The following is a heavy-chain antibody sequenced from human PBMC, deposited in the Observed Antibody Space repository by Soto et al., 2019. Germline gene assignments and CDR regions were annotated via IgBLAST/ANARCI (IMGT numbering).Heavy chain of an antibody. Sequence: QVQLVESGGGVVQPGRSLRLSCAASGFTFSSYGMHWVRQSPGKGLEWVAVIWYDGSNKYYADSVKGRFTISRDNSQNKLYLQMNSLRAEDTAVYYCTRYNEGLVAYFDNWGQGTLVTVSS. CDR2: IWYDGSNK. D-gene: IGHD1-20*01. CDR1: GFTFSSYG. J-gene: IGHJ4*02. CDR3: TRYNEGLVAYFDN. V-gene: IGHV3-33*01.